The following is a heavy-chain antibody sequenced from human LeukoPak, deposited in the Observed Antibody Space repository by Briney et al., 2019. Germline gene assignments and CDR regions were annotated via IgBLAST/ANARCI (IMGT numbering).Heavy chain of an antibody. CDR3: ASGIAAADYYYGMDV. Sequence: SETLSLTCTVSGGSVSSSNYYWSWIRQHPGKGLEWIGYIYYSGSTYYNPSLKSRVTISVDTSKNQFSLKLSSVTAADTAVYYCASGIAAADYYYGMDVWGQGTTVTVSS. J-gene: IGHJ6*02. V-gene: IGHV4-31*03. D-gene: IGHD6-13*01. CDR2: IYYSGST. CDR1: GGSVSSSNYY.